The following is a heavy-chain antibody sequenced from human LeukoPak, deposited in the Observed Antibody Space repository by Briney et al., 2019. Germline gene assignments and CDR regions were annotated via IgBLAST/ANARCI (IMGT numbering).Heavy chain of an antibody. J-gene: IGHJ4*02. Sequence: PGGSLRLSCAASGFTFSTYWMNWFRQTPGKGLEWVAKIKADGGEKDHVASVKGRFTISRDNSKNTLYLQMNSLRAEDTAVYYSAIKAKGDYWGQGTLVTVSS. V-gene: IGHV3-7*03. CDR2: IKADGGEK. D-gene: IGHD3-10*01. CDR3: AIKAKGDY. CDR1: GFTFSTYW.